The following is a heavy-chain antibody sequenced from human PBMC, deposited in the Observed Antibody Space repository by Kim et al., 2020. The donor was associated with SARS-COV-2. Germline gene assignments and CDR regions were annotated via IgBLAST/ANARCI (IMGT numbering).Heavy chain of an antibody. D-gene: IGHD2-15*01. CDR1: GFTFSSYG. V-gene: IGHV3-30*18. CDR2: ISYDGSNK. Sequence: GGSLRLSCAASGFTFSSYGMHWVRQAPGKGLEWVAVISYDGSNKYNADSVKGRFTISRDNSKNTLYLQMNSLRAEDTAVYYCAKDHLTGGSCLFDYWGQGTLVTVSS. J-gene: IGHJ4*02. CDR3: AKDHLTGGSCLFDY.